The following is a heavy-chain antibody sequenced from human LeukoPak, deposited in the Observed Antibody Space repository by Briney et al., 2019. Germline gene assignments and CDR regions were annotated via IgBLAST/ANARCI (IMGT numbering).Heavy chain of an antibody. J-gene: IGHJ4*02. CDR3: ARGPAGYSYGHLGY. CDR2: INHSGST. V-gene: IGHV4-34*01. Sequence: PSETLSLTCAVYGGSFSGYYWSWIRQPPGKGLEWIGEINHSGSTNYNPSLKSRVTISVDTSKNQFSLKLSSVTAADTAVYYCARGPAGYSYGHLGYWGQGTLVTVSS. D-gene: IGHD5-18*01. CDR1: GGSFSGYY.